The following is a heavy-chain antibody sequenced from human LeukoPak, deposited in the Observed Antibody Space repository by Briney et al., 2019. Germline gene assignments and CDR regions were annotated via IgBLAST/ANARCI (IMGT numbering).Heavy chain of an antibody. CDR1: GYTFTSYS. CDR2: ISTYNGNT. CDR3: AREYCSSTSCYTEAFDY. Sequence: GASVKVSCKASGYTFTSYSVSWVRQAPGQGLEWVGWISTYNGNTNYAQNLQGRVTMTTDTSTSTAYMDLRSLRSDDTAVYYCAREYCSSTSCYTEAFDYWGQGTLVTVSS. J-gene: IGHJ4*02. V-gene: IGHV1-18*01. D-gene: IGHD2-2*02.